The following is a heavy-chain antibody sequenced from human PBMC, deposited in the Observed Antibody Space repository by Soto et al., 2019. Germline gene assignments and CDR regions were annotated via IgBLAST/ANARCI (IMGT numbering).Heavy chain of an antibody. Sequence: QVQLVQSGAEVKKPGASVKVSCKASGYTFTNFGISCVRQAPGQGLDWMGWISAYNGNTNYAQNFQGRVTMTTDTSTSTADMALRRLRSDDTALYYCARGGTPFDYWGQGTLVTVSS. CDR1: GYTFTNFG. CDR3: ARGGTPFDY. J-gene: IGHJ4*02. CDR2: ISAYNGNT. D-gene: IGHD3-16*01. V-gene: IGHV1-18*01.